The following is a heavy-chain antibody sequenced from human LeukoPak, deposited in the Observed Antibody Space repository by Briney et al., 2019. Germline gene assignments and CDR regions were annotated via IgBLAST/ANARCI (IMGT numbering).Heavy chain of an antibody. CDR2: IWYDGSNK. CDR3: ATSGSYAGNYYYYMDV. V-gene: IGHV3-33*01. Sequence: GGSLRLSCAASGFTFSSYGMHWVRQAPGKGLERVAVIWYDGSNKYYADSVKGRFTISRDTSKNMLYLQMNSLRAEDTAVYYCATSGSYAGNYYYYMDVWGKGTTVTVSS. J-gene: IGHJ6*03. CDR1: GFTFSSYG. D-gene: IGHD1-26*01.